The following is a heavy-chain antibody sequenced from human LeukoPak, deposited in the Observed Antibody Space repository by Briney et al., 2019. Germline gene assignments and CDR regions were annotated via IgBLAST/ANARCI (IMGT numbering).Heavy chain of an antibody. J-gene: IGHJ4*02. CDR1: GGSISSDY. CDR3: ARMYYDILAGYSFDY. CDR2: IYYSGST. V-gene: IGHV4-59*01. Sequence: SETLSLICTVSGGSISSDYWSWIRQPPGKGLEWIGYIYYSGSTNYNPSLKSRVTISVDTPKNQFSLKLSSVTAADTAVYYCARMYYDILAGYSFDYWGQGTLVTVSS. D-gene: IGHD3-9*01.